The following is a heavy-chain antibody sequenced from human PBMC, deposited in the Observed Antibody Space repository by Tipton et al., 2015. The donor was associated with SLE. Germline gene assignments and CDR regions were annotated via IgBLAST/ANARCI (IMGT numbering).Heavy chain of an antibody. CDR2: INHSGST. Sequence: TLSLTCAVYGGSFSGYYWSWIRQPPGKGLEWIGEINHSGSTNYNPSLKSRVTISVDTSKNQFSLKLSSVTAADTAVYYCARDVGLIGSGHGYFDLWGRGTRVTVSS. CDR1: GGSFSGYY. J-gene: IGHJ2*01. CDR3: ARDVGLIGSGHGYFDL. D-gene: IGHD2-15*01. V-gene: IGHV4-34*01.